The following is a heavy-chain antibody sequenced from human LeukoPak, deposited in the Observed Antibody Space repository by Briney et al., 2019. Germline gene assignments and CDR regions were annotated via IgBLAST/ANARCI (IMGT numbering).Heavy chain of an antibody. D-gene: IGHD3-3*01. Sequence: GGSLRLSCAASGFTFSSYAMSWVRQAPGKGLEWVSTISGSGGTTYYADSVKGRFTISRDNSKNTLHLQMNSPRAEDTAVYYCAKDRNLDFTVDAFDIWGHGTMVTVSS. CDR3: AKDRNLDFTVDAFDI. V-gene: IGHV3-23*01. CDR2: ISGSGGTT. CDR1: GFTFSSYA. J-gene: IGHJ3*02.